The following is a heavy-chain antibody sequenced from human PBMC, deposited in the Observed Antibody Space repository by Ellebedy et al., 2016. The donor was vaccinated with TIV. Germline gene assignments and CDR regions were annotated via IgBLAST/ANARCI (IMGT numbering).Heavy chain of an antibody. Sequence: GESLKISXAASGFTFSSYAMTWVRQAPGKGLEWVSGISGSGGSTYYADSVKGRFTISRDNPKNTLYLQMNSLRAEDTAVYYCAKGISASPWGQGTLVTVSS. CDR1: GFTFSSYA. J-gene: IGHJ5*02. CDR2: ISGSGGST. V-gene: IGHV3-23*01. D-gene: IGHD3-3*02. CDR3: AKGISASP.